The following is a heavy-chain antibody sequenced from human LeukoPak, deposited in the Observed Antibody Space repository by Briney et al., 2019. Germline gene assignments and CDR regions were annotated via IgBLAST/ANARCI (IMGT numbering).Heavy chain of an antibody. J-gene: IGHJ6*02. CDR2: IKQDGSEK. V-gene: IGHV3-7*03. Sequence: GGSLRLSCAASGFTFSSYWMSWVRQAPGKGLEWVANIKQDGSEKYHVDSVKGRFTISRDNAKNSLYLQMNSLRAEDTAVYYCARDAMLAATPYYYYGMDVWGQGTTVTVSS. CDR1: GFTFSSYW. D-gene: IGHD2-15*01. CDR3: ARDAMLAATPYYYYGMDV.